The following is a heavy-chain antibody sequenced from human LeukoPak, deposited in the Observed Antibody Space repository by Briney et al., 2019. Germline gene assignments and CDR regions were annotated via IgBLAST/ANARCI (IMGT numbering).Heavy chain of an antibody. CDR1: GFTFSHYG. D-gene: IGHD2-21*01. V-gene: IGHV3-30*18. J-gene: IGHJ4*02. CDR2: ISHDGSHK. CDR3: AKGIGSESDF. Sequence: GGSLRLSCAGSGFTFSHYGMHWVRQAPGQGLGWVAVISHDGSHKNYADSVKGRFSISRDNSKDTLYLQLNSLRAEDTAVYYCAKGIGSESDFWGQGTLATVSS.